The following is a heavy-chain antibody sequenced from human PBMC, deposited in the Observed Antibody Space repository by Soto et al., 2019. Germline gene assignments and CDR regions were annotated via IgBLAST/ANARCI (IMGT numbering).Heavy chain of an antibody. J-gene: IGHJ4*02. D-gene: IGHD3-16*01. CDR1: GGSFSGYY. CDR2: INHSGST. CDR3: AGYAYDYHFV. V-gene: IGHV4-34*01. Sequence: PSETLSLTCAVYGGSFSGYYWSWIRQPPGKGLEWIGEINHSGSTNYNPSLKSRVTISVDTSKNQFSLQLNSVTPEDTTVYYCAGYAYDYHFVWGQGTLVTVSS.